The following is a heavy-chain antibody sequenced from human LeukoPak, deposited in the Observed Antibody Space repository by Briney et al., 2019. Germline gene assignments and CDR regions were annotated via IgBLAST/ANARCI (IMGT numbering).Heavy chain of an antibody. J-gene: IGHJ5*02. CDR2: ITGDGSGA. D-gene: IGHD5-18*01. V-gene: IGHV3-74*01. CDR1: GFTFSDYW. CDR3: ARVVTWFDP. Sequence: PGGSLRLSCAASGFTFSDYWMHWVRQAPGKGLVWVSRITGDGSGADYADFVKGRFTISRDNAKNTLYLQMSSLTAEDTALYYCARVVTWFDPWGQGTLVTVSS.